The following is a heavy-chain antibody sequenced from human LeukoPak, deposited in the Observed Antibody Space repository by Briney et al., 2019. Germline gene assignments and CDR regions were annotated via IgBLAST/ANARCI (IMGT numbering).Heavy chain of an antibody. CDR3: ARDRVGDGFTEYYFDY. CDR2: INLNNGAT. D-gene: IGHD3-10*01. CDR1: GYTFTGHY. V-gene: IGHV1-2*06. J-gene: IGHJ4*02. Sequence: ASVKVSCKASGYTFTGHYMHWVRQAPGQGLEWMGRINLNNGATTYAQKFQGRVTMTRDTSISTAYMELTRLRSDDTAVYFCARDRVGDGFTEYYFDYWPQGTLVTVSS.